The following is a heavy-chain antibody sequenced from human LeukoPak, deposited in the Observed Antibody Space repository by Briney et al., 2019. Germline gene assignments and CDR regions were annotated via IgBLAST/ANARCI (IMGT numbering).Heavy chain of an antibody. CDR1: GYTFTGYY. D-gene: IGHD7-27*01. J-gene: IGHJ4*02. CDR2: INPNGGGT. Sequence: GASVKVSCKVSGYTFTGYYIHWVRQAPGQGLEWMAWINPNGGGTNYAQKFQGRVAVTRDSSISTAYMELSGLTSDDTAVFYCARGTGAPNYFDYWGQGTLVTVPS. CDR3: ARGTGAPNYFDY. V-gene: IGHV1-2*02.